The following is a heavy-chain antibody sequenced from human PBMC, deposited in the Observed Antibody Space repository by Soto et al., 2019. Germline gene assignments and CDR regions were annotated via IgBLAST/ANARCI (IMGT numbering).Heavy chain of an antibody. V-gene: IGHV1-2*02. J-gene: IGHJ5*02. CDR1: GYTFTGYY. D-gene: IGHD1-26*01. Sequence: ASVKVSCKASGYTFTGYYMHWVRQAPGQGLEWMGWINPNNGDTDYAQNFQGRVTMTRDTSISTAYMELTRLRSDDTAVYFCARDPSRGSYAPWGQGTLVTVSS. CDR3: ARDPSRGSYAP. CDR2: INPNNGDT.